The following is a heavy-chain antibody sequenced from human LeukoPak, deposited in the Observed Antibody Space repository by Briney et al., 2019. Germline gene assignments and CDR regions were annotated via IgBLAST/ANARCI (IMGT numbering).Heavy chain of an antibody. CDR1: GASISSTTYY. D-gene: IGHD3-10*01. J-gene: IGHJ6*03. CDR3: ARRLWFGELSPLYYYSYYMDV. Sequence: KTSETLSLTCTVSGASISSTTYYWGWLRQPPRKGLEWIASIYYSGSTYYNPSLKSRVTTSVDTSKNQFSLKLSSVTAADTAVYYCARRLWFGELSPLYYYSYYMDVWGKGITVTISS. V-gene: IGHV4-39*01. CDR2: IYYSGST.